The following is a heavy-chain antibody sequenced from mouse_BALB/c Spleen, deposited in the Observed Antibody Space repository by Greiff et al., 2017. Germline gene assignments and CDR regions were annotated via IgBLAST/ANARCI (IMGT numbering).Heavy chain of an antibody. CDR1: GFTFTDYY. Sequence: EVQLQESGGGLVQPGGSLRLSCATSGFTFTDYYMSWVRQPPGKALEWLGFIRNKANGYTTEYSASVKGRFTISRDNSQSILYLQMNTLRAEDSATYYCARDIPPYYGNYDAMDYWGQGTSVTVSS. CDR2: IRNKANGYTT. J-gene: IGHJ4*01. CDR3: ARDIPPYYGNYDAMDY. D-gene: IGHD2-10*01. V-gene: IGHV7-3*02.